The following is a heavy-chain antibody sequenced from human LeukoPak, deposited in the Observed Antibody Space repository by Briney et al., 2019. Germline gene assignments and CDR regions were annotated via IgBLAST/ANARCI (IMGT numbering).Heavy chain of an antibody. V-gene: IGHV1-2*02. D-gene: IGHD5-18*01. CDR3: ARGGWSGYSYGSEPEKYFDY. J-gene: IGHJ4*02. CDR1: GYTFTNYY. CDR2: INPNSGGT. Sequence: GASVKVSCKASGYTFTNYYMHWVRQAPGQGLEWMGWINPNSGGTDYAQKFQGRVTMTTDTSISTAYMELSRLRSDDTAVYYCARGGWSGYSYGSEPEKYFDYWGQGTLVTVSS.